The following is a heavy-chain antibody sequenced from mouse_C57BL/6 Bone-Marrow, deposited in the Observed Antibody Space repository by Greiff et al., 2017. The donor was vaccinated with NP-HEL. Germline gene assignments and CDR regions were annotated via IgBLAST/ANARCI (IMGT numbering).Heavy chain of an antibody. CDR1: GYAFSSSW. J-gene: IGHJ1*03. CDR3: ARRDSNYPYWYFDV. CDR2: IYPGDGDT. Sequence: QVQLQQSGPELVKPGASVKISCKASGYAFSSSWMNWVKQRPGKGLEWIGRIYPGDGDTNYNGKFKGKATLTADKSSSTAYMQLSSLTSEETAIYYCARRDSNYPYWYFDVWGTGTTVTVSS. V-gene: IGHV1-82*01. D-gene: IGHD2-5*01.